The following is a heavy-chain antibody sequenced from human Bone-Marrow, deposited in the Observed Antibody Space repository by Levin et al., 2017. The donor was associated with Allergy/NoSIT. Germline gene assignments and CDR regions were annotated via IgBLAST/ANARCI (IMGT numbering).Heavy chain of an antibody. J-gene: IGHJ4*02. CDR3: ARSTVYFLEGYSQWLLDL. V-gene: IGHV4-4*02. CDR2: IYHSGTT. CDR1: GVSISSGDW. D-gene: IGHD3-3*01. Sequence: PSETLSLTCTVSGVSISSGDWWTWVRQPPGRGLEWIGEIYHSGTTTYNPSLQSRLTLSVDKSKKQLSLNLASVTAADTAVYYCARSTVYFLEGYSQWLLDLWGRGTLVTVSS.